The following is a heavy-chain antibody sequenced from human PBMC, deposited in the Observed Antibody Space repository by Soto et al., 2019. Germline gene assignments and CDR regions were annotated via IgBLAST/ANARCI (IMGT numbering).Heavy chain of an antibody. J-gene: IGHJ3*01. Sequence: VHFVQSGAAVKKPGASVTVSCKASGYTFSDYSVHWVRQAPGQRFEWMGWINSGNGDTKYAQNLQGRVTISSDTSASTAYMELSSLTSEDTAVYYCARDSCFGGTCGDDAFDVWGQGTMVPVSP. CDR2: INSGNGDT. V-gene: IGHV1-3*01. D-gene: IGHD3-16*01. CDR3: ARDSCFGGTCGDDAFDV. CDR1: GYTFSDYS.